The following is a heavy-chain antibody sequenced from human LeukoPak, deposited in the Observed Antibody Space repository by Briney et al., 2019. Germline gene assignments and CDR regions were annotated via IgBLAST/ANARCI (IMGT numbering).Heavy chain of an antibody. V-gene: IGHV3-23*01. J-gene: IGHJ4*02. D-gene: IGHD6-13*01. CDR3: AKAGGGIIAPGSRYIDF. CDR2: ISGSGDNT. Sequence: GSLRLSCAASGFTFSSYAMSWVRQAPGKGLEWVSGISGSGDNTYYADSVKGRFTISRDNSKNTLYVQVNSLGTEDTAVYYCAKAGGGIIAPGSRYIDFWGQGTLVTVSS. CDR1: GFTFSSYA.